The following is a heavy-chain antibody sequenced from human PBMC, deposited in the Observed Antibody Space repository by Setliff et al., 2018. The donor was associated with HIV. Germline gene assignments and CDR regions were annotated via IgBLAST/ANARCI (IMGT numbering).Heavy chain of an antibody. CDR1: GYTFSNFA. CDR2: ISSYSDNT. V-gene: IGHV1-18*01. D-gene: IGHD1-26*01. CDR3: ARIRAGALLNAFDI. Sequence: ASVKVSCKASGYTFSNFAIGWLRQAPGQGLEWRGWISSYSDNTFYARSLQGRVTMTTDTASSTSYMELRSLRSDDTAMYYCARIRAGALLNAFDIWAQGTMVTVSS. J-gene: IGHJ3*02.